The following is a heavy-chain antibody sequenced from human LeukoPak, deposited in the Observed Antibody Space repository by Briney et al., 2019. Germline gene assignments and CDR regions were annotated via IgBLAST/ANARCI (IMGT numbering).Heavy chain of an antibody. V-gene: IGHV4-34*01. Sequence: GSLRLSCAASGFTFRTSGMNWVRQPPGKGLEWIGEINHSGSTNYDPSLHSRVTISLDRSNNQFSLRLSSVTAADTAVYYCARLASVYYYYMDVWGQGTTVTISS. CDR2: INHSGST. J-gene: IGHJ6*03. D-gene: IGHD6-6*01. CDR1: GFTFRTSG. CDR3: ARLASVYYYYMDV.